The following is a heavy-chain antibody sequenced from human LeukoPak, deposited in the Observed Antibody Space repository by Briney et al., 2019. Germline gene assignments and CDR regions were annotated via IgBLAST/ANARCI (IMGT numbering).Heavy chain of an antibody. CDR3: ARVLRYYYDSSGYYYNGYYYYYMDV. D-gene: IGHD3-22*01. Sequence: PSETLSLTCAVYGGSFSGYYWSWIRQPPGKGLEWIGEINHSGSTNYNPSLKSRVTISVDTSKNQFSLKLSSVTAADTAVYYCARVLRYYYDSSGYYYNGYYYYYMDVWGKGTTVTISS. J-gene: IGHJ6*03. CDR2: INHSGST. CDR1: GGSFSGYY. V-gene: IGHV4-34*01.